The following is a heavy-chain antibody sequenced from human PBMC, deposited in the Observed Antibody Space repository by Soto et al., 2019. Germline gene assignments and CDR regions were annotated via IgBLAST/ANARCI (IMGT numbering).Heavy chain of an antibody. J-gene: IGHJ4*02. V-gene: IGHV4-31*03. CDR1: GGSISSGGYY. CDR3: ARMYSSSRARDY. Sequence: SETLSLTCTVSGGSISSGGYYWSWIRQHPGKGLEWIGYIYYSGSTYYNPSLKSRVTISVDTSKNQFSLKLSSVTAADTAVYYCARMYSSSRARDYWGQGTLVTVSS. D-gene: IGHD6-6*01. CDR2: IYYSGST.